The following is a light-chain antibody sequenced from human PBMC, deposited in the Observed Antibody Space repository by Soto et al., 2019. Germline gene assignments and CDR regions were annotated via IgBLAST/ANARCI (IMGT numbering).Light chain of an antibody. V-gene: IGLV2-8*01. Sequence: QSALTQPPSASRSPGQSVTISCTGSSSDIGGYDFVSWYQQHPGKAPKLMIYEVTKRPSGVPDRFSGSKSGNTASLTVSGLQAEDEGDYYCSSYAGSNNLGFGGGTKLTVL. J-gene: IGLJ2*01. CDR1: SSDIGGYDF. CDR2: EVT. CDR3: SSYAGSNNLG.